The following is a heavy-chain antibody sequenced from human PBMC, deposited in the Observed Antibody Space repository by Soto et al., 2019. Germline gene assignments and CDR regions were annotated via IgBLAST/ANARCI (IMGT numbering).Heavy chain of an antibody. CDR1: GFTFSRYA. D-gene: IGHD6-19*01. Sequence: HPGGSLRLSCAASGFTFSRYAMSWVRQAPGKGLEWVSALSGSGDSTYYADSMKGRFTISRGNSKNTLYLQMNSLRAEDTAVYYCAKSRSLAGLTLLDYWGQGTLVTVSS. J-gene: IGHJ4*02. CDR3: AKSRSLAGLTLLDY. V-gene: IGHV3-23*01. CDR2: LSGSGDST.